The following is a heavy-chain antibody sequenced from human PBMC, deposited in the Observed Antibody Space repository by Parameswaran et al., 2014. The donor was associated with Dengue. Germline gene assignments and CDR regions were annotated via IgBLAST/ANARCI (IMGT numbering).Heavy chain of an antibody. CDR2: IIALFGSG. CDR3: ASGNYSAVYYFYGMDV. Sequence: WVRQAPGQGLEWMGRIIALFGSGNYAQRFQGRVTITADASTSTAYMELSSLRSDDTAVYYCASGNYSAVYYFYGMDVWGQGTTVTVSS. J-gene: IGHJ6*02. D-gene: IGHD3-10*01. V-gene: IGHV1-69*15.